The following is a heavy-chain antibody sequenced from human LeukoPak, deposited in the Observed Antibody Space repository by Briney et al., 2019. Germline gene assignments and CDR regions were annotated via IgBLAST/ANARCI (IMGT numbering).Heavy chain of an antibody. CDR2: INPNSGGT. Sequence: ASVKVSCKASGYTFTGYYMHWVRQAPGQGLEWMGWINPNSGGTNYAQKFQGRVTMTRDTSISTAYMELSRLRSDDTAVYYCAREYLRLLWFGELLSFSEYNWFDPWGQGTLVTVSS. J-gene: IGHJ5*02. CDR3: AREYLRLLWFGELLSFSEYNWFDP. D-gene: IGHD3-10*01. V-gene: IGHV1-2*02. CDR1: GYTFTGYY.